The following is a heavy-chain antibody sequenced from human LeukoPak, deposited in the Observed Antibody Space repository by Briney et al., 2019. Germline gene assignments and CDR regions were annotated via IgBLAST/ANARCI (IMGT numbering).Heavy chain of an antibody. D-gene: IGHD3-10*01. Sequence: SETLSLTCTVSGGSISSSSYYWGWIRQPPGKGLEWIGSIYYSGSTYYNPSLKNRVTISVDTSKNQFSLKLSSVTAADTAVYYCARGTYYYGSGSYPYFDYWGQGTLVTVSS. CDR2: IYYSGST. CDR1: GGSISSSSYY. CDR3: ARGTYYYGSGSYPYFDY. V-gene: IGHV4-39*01. J-gene: IGHJ4*02.